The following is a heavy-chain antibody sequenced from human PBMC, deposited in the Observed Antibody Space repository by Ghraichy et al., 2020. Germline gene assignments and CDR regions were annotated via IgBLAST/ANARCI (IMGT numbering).Heavy chain of an antibody. V-gene: IGHV3-48*02. CDR3: ARANYDFWSASNYYYGMGV. CDR1: GFTFSNYS. J-gene: IGHJ6*02. Sequence: GESLNISCAASGFTFSNYSMNWVRQAPGKGLEWISYINFTGSTTYYADSVKGRFSISIDNAKNSLYLQMNSLRDEDAAVYYCARANYDFWSASNYYYGMGVWGQGTTVTVSS. D-gene: IGHD3-3*01. CDR2: INFTGSTT.